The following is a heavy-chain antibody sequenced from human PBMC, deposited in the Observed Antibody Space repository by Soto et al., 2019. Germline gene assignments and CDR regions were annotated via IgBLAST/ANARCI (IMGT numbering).Heavy chain of an antibody. Sequence: QVQLQESGPGLLKPSGTLSLTCTVSGDSMSSSNWWNWVRQPPGKGLEWIGEAHHSGRTNYNPSLKSRVTISVDRSQNRFSLXXSXXXXXXXXXXXXXXXXXXXXXXXGQXTLVTVSS. J-gene: IGHJ1*01. CDR3: XXXXXXXXXX. CDR2: AHHSGRT. CDR1: GDSMSSSNW. V-gene: IGHV4-4*02.